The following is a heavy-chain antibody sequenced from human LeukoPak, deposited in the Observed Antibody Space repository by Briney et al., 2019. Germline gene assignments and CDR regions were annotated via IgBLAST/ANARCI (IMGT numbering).Heavy chain of an antibody. V-gene: IGHV3-30-3*01. Sequence: GGSLRLSCAASGFTFSSYAMHWVSQAPGKGLEWVAVISYDGSNKYYADSVKGRFTISRDNSKNTLYLQMNSLRAEDTAVYYCARDRINYDILTGYWYFDLWGRGTLVTVSS. CDR3: ARDRINYDILTGYWYFDL. CDR2: ISYDGSNK. CDR1: GFTFSSYA. D-gene: IGHD3-9*01. J-gene: IGHJ2*01.